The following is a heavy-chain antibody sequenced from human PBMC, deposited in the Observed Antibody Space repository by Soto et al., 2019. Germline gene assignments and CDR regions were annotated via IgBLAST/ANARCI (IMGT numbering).Heavy chain of an antibody. Sequence: EVQLVESGGGLVQPGGSLRLSCAASEFTFGSYWMHWVRQAPGKGLVWVSRISPDGTSTSNADSVKGRFTISRDNTKNTLHLQMDSLRVEDTAVYYCARDGGGLAHWGQGTLVTVSS. J-gene: IGHJ4*02. CDR3: ARDGGGLAH. D-gene: IGHD3-16*01. CDR2: ISPDGTST. CDR1: EFTFGSYW. V-gene: IGHV3-74*01.